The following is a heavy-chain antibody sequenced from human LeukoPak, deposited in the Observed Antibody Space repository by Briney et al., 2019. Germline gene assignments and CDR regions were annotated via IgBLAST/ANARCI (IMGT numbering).Heavy chain of an antibody. CDR2: INPNSGGT. V-gene: IGHV1-2*02. D-gene: IGHD3-22*01. CDR3: AGYYYDSSGYYPLPDY. CDR1: GYTFTGYY. Sequence: ASVKVSCKASGYTFTGYYMHWVRQAPGQGLECMGWINPNSGGTNYAQKFQGRVTMTRDTSISTAYMELSRLRSDDTAVYYCAGYYYDSSGYYPLPDYWGQGTLVTVSS. J-gene: IGHJ4*02.